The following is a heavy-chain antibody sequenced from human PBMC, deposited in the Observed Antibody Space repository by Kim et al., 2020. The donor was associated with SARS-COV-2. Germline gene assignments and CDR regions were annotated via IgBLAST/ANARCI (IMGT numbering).Heavy chain of an antibody. V-gene: IGHV3-21*01. Sequence: DADSVKGRFTIARDNAKNSLYLQMNSLRAEDTAVYYCAREPFYYYYYMDVWGKGTTVTVSS. CDR3: AREPFYYYYYMDV. J-gene: IGHJ6*03.